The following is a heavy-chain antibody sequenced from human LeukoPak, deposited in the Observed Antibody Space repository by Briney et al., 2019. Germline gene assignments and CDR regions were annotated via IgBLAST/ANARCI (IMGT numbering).Heavy chain of an antibody. CDR1: GFTFSGSW. CDR3: AREEGGYFDY. CDR2: INWNGGST. J-gene: IGHJ4*02. V-gene: IGHV3-20*04. D-gene: IGHD3-16*01. Sequence: GGSLRLSCAASGFTFSGSWMHWVRQAPGKGLEWVSGINWNGGSTGYADSVKGRFTISRDNAKNSLYLQMSSLRAEDTALYYCAREEGGYFDYWGQGTLVTVSS.